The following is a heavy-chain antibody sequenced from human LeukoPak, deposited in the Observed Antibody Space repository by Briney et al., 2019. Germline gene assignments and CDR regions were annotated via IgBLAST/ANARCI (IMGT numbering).Heavy chain of an antibody. Sequence: ASVTVSCMASGYTFTSYDINWVRQATGQGLEWMGWMNPNSGNTGYAQKFQGRATMNRNTSISTAYMELSSLRSEDTAVYYCARVTMVRGVRGYYFDYWGQGTLVTVSS. CDR3: ARVTMVRGVRGYYFDY. CDR1: GYTFTSYD. V-gene: IGHV1-8*01. CDR2: MNPNSGNT. D-gene: IGHD3-10*01. J-gene: IGHJ4*02.